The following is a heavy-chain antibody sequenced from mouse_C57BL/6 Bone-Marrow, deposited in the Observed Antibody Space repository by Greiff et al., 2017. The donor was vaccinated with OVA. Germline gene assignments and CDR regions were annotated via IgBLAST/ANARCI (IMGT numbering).Heavy chain of an antibody. CDR3: AYYGSREDY. CDR2: IDPSDSYT. D-gene: IGHD1-1*01. Sequence: QVQLQQPGAELVRPGTSVKLSCKASGYTFTSSWMHWVKQRPGQGLEWIGVIDPSDSYTNYNQKFKGKATLTVDTASSTAYMQLSSLTSEDAAVYYCAYYGSREDYWGQGTTLTVSS. V-gene: IGHV1-59*01. CDR1: GYTFTSSW. J-gene: IGHJ2*01.